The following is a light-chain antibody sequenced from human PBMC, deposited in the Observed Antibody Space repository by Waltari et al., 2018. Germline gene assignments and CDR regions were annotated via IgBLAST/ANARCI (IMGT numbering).Light chain of an antibody. V-gene: IGLV2-11*01. CDR1: TSAVGGFNY. CDR2: DVR. J-gene: IGLJ3*02. CDR3: CSYAGRYTWV. Sequence: QSALTQPRSVSGSPGQSVTISCPGTTSAVGGFNYVPWYQQHPGKAPKFMIYDVRQRPSGVPDRFSGSKSANTASLTISGLQAEDEADYYCCSYAGRYTWVFGGGTKLTVL.